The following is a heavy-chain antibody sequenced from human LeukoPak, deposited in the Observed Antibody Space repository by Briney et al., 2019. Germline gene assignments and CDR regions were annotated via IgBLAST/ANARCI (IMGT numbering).Heavy chain of an antibody. V-gene: IGHV3-74*01. D-gene: IGHD1-26*01. CDR1: GFTFSNYW. J-gene: IGHJ4*02. CDR3: AREYDSGSFYN. Sequence: GGSLRLSCAASGFTFSNYWMQWVRQAPGKGLVWVSRIKGDGSITSYTDSVKGRFTISRDNAKNTLYLQMNSLRAEDTAVYYCAREYDSGSFYNWGQGTLVTVSS. CDR2: IKGDGSIT.